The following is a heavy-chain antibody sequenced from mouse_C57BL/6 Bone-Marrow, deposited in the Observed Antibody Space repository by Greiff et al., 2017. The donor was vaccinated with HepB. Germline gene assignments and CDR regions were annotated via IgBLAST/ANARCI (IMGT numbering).Heavy chain of an antibody. D-gene: IGHD1-3*01. CDR2: ISNLAYSI. Sequence: EVHLVESGGGLVQPGGSLKLSCAASGFTFSDYGMAWVRQAPRKGPEWVAFISNLAYSIYYADTVTGRFTISRENAKNTLNLEMSSLRSEDTAMYYCARLTPYWYFDVWGTGTTVTVSS. CDR3: ARLTPYWYFDV. CDR1: GFTFSDYG. J-gene: IGHJ1*03. V-gene: IGHV5-15*01.